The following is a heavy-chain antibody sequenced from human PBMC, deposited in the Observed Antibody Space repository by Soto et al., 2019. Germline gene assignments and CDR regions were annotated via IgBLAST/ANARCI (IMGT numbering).Heavy chain of an antibody. CDR1: GFTFGDSY. V-gene: IGHV3-11*06. CDR3: VRGGGGGLFDP. J-gene: IGHJ5*02. D-gene: IGHD2-15*01. Sequence: GGSLRPSCAGSGFTFGDSYMSWIRQAPGKGLEWLSYISPGSRYPAYADSVKGRFTISRDNAKRSLYLQMMSLTAEDTAIYYCVRGGGGGLFDPWGQGTMVTVSS. CDR2: ISPGSRYP.